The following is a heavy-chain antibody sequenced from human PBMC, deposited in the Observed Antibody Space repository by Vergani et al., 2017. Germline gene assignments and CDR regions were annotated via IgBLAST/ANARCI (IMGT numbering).Heavy chain of an antibody. CDR1: GYSFTSYW. D-gene: IGHD2-2*01. J-gene: IGHJ4*02. Sequence: EVQLVQSGAEVKKPGESLKISCKGSGYSFTSYWIGWVRQMPGKGLEWMGIIYPGDSDTRYSPSFQGQVTISADKSISTAYLQWSSLKASDTAMYYCARHGRGCSSTSCWTRENDYWGQGTLVTVSS. CDR3: ARHGRGCSSTSCWTRENDY. CDR2: IYPGDSDT. V-gene: IGHV5-51*01.